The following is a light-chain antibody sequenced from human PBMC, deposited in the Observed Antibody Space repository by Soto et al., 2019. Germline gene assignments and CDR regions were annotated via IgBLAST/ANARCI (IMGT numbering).Light chain of an antibody. CDR2: RNN. V-gene: IGLV1-47*01. CDR3: AAWDDSLSGPV. Sequence: QSALTQPPSASGTPGQRVTISCSGSSSNIGSNYVYWYQQLPGTAPKLLIYRNNQRPSGVPDRFSGSKSGTSASLAISGLRSVDEADYYCAAWDDSLSGPVFGGGTKLTVL. J-gene: IGLJ3*02. CDR1: SSNIGSNY.